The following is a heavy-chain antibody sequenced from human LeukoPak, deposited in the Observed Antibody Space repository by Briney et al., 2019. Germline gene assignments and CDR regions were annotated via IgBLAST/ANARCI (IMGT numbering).Heavy chain of an antibody. CDR2: IYHSGST. D-gene: IGHD2-2*01. V-gene: IGHV4-39*07. J-gene: IGHJ6*02. Sequence: SETLSLTCTVSGGSISSSSYYWGWIRQPPGKGLEWIGSIYHSGSTNYNPSLKSRVTISVDTSKNQFSLKLSSVTAADTAVYYCARFRGCSSTSCYRSIGMDVWGQGTTVTVSS. CDR1: GGSISSSSYY. CDR3: ARFRGCSSTSCYRSIGMDV.